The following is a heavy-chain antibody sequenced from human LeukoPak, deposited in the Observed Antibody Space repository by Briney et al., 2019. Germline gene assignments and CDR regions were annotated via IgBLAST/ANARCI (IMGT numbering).Heavy chain of an antibody. J-gene: IGHJ4*02. CDR2: VYAEGAT. V-gene: IGHV3-53*01. CDR3: ARGGGYYGIDY. CDR1: GFIVNTNY. D-gene: IGHD4-17*01. Sequence: GGSLRLSCAASGFIVNTNYMNWVRQAPGKGLEWVSVVYAEGATYYADSVKGRFTVSRDNSKNTLYLQMNGLRAEDTAVYFCARGGGYYGIDYWGQGTLVTVSS.